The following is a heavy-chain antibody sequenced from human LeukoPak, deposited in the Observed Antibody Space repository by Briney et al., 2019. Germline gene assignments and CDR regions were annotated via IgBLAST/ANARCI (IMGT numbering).Heavy chain of an antibody. Sequence: GASVKVSFKASGYTFTDYYMHWVRQAPGQGLEWMGWINPNSGGTNYPQKFQGRVTITRDTSISTAYLELSRLRSDETAVYYCAGDAAALGDYWGRGTLVGVSS. CDR1: GYTFTDYY. D-gene: IGHD6-13*01. J-gene: IGHJ4*02. CDR3: AGDAAALGDY. CDR2: INPNSGGT. V-gene: IGHV1-2*02.